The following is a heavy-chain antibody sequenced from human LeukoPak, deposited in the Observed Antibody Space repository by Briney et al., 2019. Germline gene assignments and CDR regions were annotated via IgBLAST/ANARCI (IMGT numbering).Heavy chain of an antibody. CDR3: SRDYGDYGFEYFQH. D-gene: IGHD4-17*01. CDR1: GYTFTSYA. CDR2: INTGIGNT. J-gene: IGHJ1*01. Sequence: ASVKVSCKASGYTFTSYAMHWVRQAPGQRLEWMGWINTGIGNTKYSQKFQGRVTITRDTSASIAYMQLSSLRSEDTAVYYCSRDYGDYGFEYFQHWGQGTLVTVSS. V-gene: IGHV1-3*04.